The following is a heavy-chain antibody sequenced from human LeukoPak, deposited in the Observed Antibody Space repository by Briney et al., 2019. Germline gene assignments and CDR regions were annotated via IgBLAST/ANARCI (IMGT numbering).Heavy chain of an antibody. CDR2: IYTSGST. CDR1: GGSISSYY. Sequence: PSETLSLTCTVSGGSISSYYWSWIRQPAGKGLEWIGRIYTSGSTNYNPSLKSRVTMSVDTSKNQFSLKLSSVTAADTAVYYCARGGRAARPSYFDYWGQGTLVTVSS. D-gene: IGHD6-6*01. CDR3: ARGGRAARPSYFDY. V-gene: IGHV4-4*07. J-gene: IGHJ4*02.